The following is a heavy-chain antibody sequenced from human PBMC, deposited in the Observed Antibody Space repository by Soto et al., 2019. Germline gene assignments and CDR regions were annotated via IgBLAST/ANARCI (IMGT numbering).Heavy chain of an antibody. CDR3: ARDKVSAYYYDSSGQLYGYFQH. V-gene: IGHV1-69*13. D-gene: IGHD3-22*01. J-gene: IGHJ1*01. CDR2: IIPIFGTA. Sequence: SVKVSCKASGGTFSSYAISWVRQAPGQGLEWMGGIIPIFGTANYAQKFQGRVTITADESTSTAYMELSSLRSEDTAVYYCARDKVSAYYYDSSGQLYGYFQHWGQGTLVSVSS. CDR1: GGTFSSYA.